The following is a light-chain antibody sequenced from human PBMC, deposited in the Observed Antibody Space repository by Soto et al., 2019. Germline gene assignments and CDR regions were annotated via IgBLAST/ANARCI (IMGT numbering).Light chain of an antibody. CDR1: SSDVGSYNL. V-gene: IGLV2-23*02. Sequence: QSALTQPASVSGSPGQSITFSCTGTSSDVGSYNLVSWYQQHPGKAPKLMIYEVSKRPSGVSNRFSGSKSGNTASLTISGLQAEDEADYYCCSYAGSSPFVFGTGTKLTVL. CDR3: CSYAGSSPFV. CDR2: EVS. J-gene: IGLJ1*01.